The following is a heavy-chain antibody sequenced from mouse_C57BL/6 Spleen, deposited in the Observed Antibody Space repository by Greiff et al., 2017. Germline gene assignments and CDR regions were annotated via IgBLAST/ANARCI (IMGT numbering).Heavy chain of an antibody. CDR2: ISSGGSYT. CDR1: GFTFSSYG. J-gene: IGHJ2*01. Sequence: VESGGDLVKPGGSLKLSCAASGFTFSSYGMSWVRQTPDKRLEWVATISSGGSYTYYPDSVKGRFTISRDNAKNTLYLQMSSLKSEDTAMYYCARQTAQGYFDYWGQGTTLTVSS. V-gene: IGHV5-6*01. CDR3: ARQTAQGYFDY. D-gene: IGHD3-2*02.